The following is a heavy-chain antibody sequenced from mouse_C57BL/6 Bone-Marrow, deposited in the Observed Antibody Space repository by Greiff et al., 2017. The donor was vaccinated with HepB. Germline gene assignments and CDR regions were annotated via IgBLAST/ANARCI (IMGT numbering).Heavy chain of an antibody. V-gene: IGHV1-55*01. CDR2: IYPGSGST. CDR1: GYTFTSYW. D-gene: IGHD1-1*01. CDR3: ARPVVATDYYAMDY. J-gene: IGHJ4*01. Sequence: QVHVKQPGAELVKPGASVKMSCKASGYTFTSYWITWVKQRPGQGLEWIGDIYPGSGSTNYNEKFKSKATLTVDTSSSTAYMQLSSLTSEDSAVYYCARPVVATDYYAMDYWGQGTSVTVSS.